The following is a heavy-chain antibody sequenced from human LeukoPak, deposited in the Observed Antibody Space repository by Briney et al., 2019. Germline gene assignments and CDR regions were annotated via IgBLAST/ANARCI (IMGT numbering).Heavy chain of an antibody. Sequence: PGGSLRLSCAASGFSFSSYGMNWVRQAPGKGLEWVSYISSSSSTIYYADSVKGRFTISRDNAKNSVHLQMSSLRDEDTAVYYCAREFVDRGFRYGYDYYYGMDVWGQGTTVTVSS. D-gene: IGHD5-18*01. CDR2: ISSSSSTI. CDR1: GFSFSSYG. CDR3: AREFVDRGFRYGYDYYYGMDV. V-gene: IGHV3-48*02. J-gene: IGHJ6*02.